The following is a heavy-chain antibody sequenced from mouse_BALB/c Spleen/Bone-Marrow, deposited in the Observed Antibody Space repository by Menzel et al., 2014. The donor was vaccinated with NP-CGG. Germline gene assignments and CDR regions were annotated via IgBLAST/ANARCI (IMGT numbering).Heavy chain of an antibody. J-gene: IGHJ3*01. Sequence: EESGGRLVTPGTPLTLTCTASGFSLSNYYMSWIRQAPGKGLEWIGVIYGSGSTYYASWAKGRFTISXTSTTVDLKITSPTTDDTATYFCARGRDWLDPWGQGTLVTVSS. CDR3: ARGRDWLDP. V-gene: IGHV5-6-5*01. CDR2: IYGSGST. CDR1: GFSLSNYY. D-gene: IGHD2-2*01.